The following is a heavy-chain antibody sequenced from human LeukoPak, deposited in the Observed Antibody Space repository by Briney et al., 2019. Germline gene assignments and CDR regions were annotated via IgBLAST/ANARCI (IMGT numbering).Heavy chain of an antibody. CDR1: GYTFSDYH. V-gene: IGHV3-11*06. CDR3: ARGNRPPDY. CDR2: ISSSSDYT. J-gene: IGHJ4*02. Sequence: GGSLRLSCSASGYTFSDYHMSWIRQAPGKGLEWVSYISSSSDYTNYADSVKGRFTISRDNAKKSLYLQMNSLRAEDTAVYYCARGNRPPDYWGQGTLVTVSS.